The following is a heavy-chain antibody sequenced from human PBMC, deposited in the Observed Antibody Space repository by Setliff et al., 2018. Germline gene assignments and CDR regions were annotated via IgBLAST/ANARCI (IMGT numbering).Heavy chain of an antibody. CDR2: IKQDGREK. V-gene: IGHV3-7*03. D-gene: IGHD3-10*01. CDR1: GFTFSSYW. CDR3: VRDPWPTGYYSSGSYYSDY. Sequence: GGSLRLSCAASGFTFSSYWMSWFRQAPGKGLGWVANIKQDGREKYYVYTEKGRFIISLDNASNSLYLQLNNVRADDTAVYYCVRDPWPTGYYSSGSYYSDYWGQGTLVNVSS. J-gene: IGHJ4*01.